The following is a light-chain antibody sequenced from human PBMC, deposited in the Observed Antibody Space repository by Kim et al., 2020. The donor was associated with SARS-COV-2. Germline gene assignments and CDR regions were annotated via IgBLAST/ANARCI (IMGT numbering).Light chain of an antibody. J-gene: IGLJ3*02. CDR2: FGS. Sequence: SYELTQPPSVSVPPGKTARITCGGNNIGSKSVHWYQQKPGQAPVLVIYFGSDRPSGIPERFSGSNSGNTATLTISRVAAGDEADYYCQVWDSSSDHPVFGGGTQLTVL. CDR1: NIGSKS. CDR3: QVWDSSSDHPV. V-gene: IGLV3-21*04.